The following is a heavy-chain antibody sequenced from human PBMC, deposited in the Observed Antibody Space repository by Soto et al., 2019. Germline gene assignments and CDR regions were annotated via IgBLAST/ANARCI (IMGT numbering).Heavy chain of an antibody. J-gene: IGHJ6*02. CDR2: FDPENGET. CDR3: AQVSMGFAMDV. Sequence: QVQLVQSGAEVKKPGTSVKVSCKVSGYTFTEFPMHWVRQAPGKGLEWMGGFDPENGETISAQKFRGRVTMTEDTSTDTAYMELSSLRSEDTAVYYCAQVSMGFAMDVCGQGTTVTVSS. V-gene: IGHV1-24*01. D-gene: IGHD3-10*01. CDR1: GYTFTEFP.